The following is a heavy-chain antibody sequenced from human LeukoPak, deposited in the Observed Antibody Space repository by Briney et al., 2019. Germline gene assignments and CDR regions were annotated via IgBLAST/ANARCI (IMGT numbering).Heavy chain of an antibody. V-gene: IGHV4-34*01. CDR2: TNHREST. J-gene: IGHJ4*02. CDR1: GGSFSGYY. D-gene: IGHD2-2*01. CDR3: AGMGFCSSTSCLEGNF. Sequence: SETLSLTCAAHGGSFSGYYWSWIRQPPGKGLEWIGETNHRESTNYNPSLKSRVTISVDTSKNQFSLKLSSVTAADTAVYYCAGMGFCSSTSCLEGNFWGQGTLVTVSS.